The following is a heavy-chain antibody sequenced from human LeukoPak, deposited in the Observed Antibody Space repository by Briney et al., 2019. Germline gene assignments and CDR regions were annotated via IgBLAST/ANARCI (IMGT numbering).Heavy chain of an antibody. CDR3: ARDKLDRSPFDY. V-gene: IGHV3-21*01. CDR1: GFTFSSYS. D-gene: IGHD6-13*01. CDR2: ISSSSSFI. Sequence: PGGSLRLSCAASGFTFSSYSMNWVRQAPGKGLEWVSSISSSSSFIYYADSVKGRFTISRDNAKNSLYLQMNSLRAEDTAVYYCARDKLDRSPFDYWGQGTLVTVSS. J-gene: IGHJ4*02.